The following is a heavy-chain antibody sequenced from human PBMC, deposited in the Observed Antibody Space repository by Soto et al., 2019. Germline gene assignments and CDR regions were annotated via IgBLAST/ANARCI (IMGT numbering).Heavy chain of an antibody. CDR1: GFSFSNHD. CDR3: VRVNADAYDV. J-gene: IGHJ3*01. Sequence: EVQLVESGGDLVQPGGSLRLSCAASGFSFSNHDMHWVRQPKGKGLEWVSGITTGGNAYFVDSVKGRFSISRENAKNSFYLQTSSLRAEDTAMYYCVRVNADAYDVWGQGTMVTVSS. V-gene: IGHV3-13*01. CDR2: ITTGGNA.